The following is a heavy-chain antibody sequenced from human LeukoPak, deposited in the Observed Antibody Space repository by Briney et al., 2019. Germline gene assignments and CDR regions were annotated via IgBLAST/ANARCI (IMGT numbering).Heavy chain of an antibody. V-gene: IGHV3-33*06. J-gene: IGHJ4*02. CDR1: GFTFSHYG. CDR3: AKDAERGFDYSNSLQY. CDR2: IWSDGSNR. D-gene: IGHD4-11*01. Sequence: PGGSLRLSCATPGFTFSHYGMHWVRQAPGRGLEWVAVIWSDGSNRFYADSVKGRFTISRDNSQNTVDLHMNILRAEDTALYYCAKDAERGFDYSNSLQYWGRGTLVTVSS.